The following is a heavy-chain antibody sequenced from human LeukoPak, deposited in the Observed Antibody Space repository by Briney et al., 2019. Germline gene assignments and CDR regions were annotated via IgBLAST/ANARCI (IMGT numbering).Heavy chain of an antibody. J-gene: IGHJ3*02. D-gene: IGHD3-10*01. Sequence: TGGSLRLSCAASGLTFSSRWMHWVRQAPGKGLVWVSHINSDGSSSTYADSVKGRFTISRDNARNTLYLQMNSLRAEDTAVYYCARTITDAFDMWGQGTMVTVSS. CDR1: GLTFSSRW. CDR3: ARTITDAFDM. CDR2: INSDGSSS. V-gene: IGHV3-74*01.